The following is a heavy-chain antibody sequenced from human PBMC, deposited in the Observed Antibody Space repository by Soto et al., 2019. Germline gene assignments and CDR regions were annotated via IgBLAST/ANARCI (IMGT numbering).Heavy chain of an antibody. D-gene: IGHD6-6*01. J-gene: IGHJ3*02. CDR2: IYPGDSDT. V-gene: IGHV5-51*01. CDR3: ARHRSGRSIAARPPSHLDAFDI. CDR1: GYSFASYW. Sequence: PGESLKISCKGSGYSFASYWIGWVRQMPGKGLEWMGVIYPGDSDTRYSAAFQGQVTISADKSISTAYLQWSSLKASDTAMYYCARHRSGRSIAARPPSHLDAFDIWGQGTMVTVS.